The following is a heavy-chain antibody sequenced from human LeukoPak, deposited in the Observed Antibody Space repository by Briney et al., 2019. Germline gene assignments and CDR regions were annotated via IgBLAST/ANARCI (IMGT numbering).Heavy chain of an antibody. CDR3: ARGGYSSGRGTYYYYGMDV. D-gene: IGHD6-19*01. CDR1: GFTVSSNY. CDR2: IYSGGST. J-gene: IGHJ6*02. V-gene: IGHV3-53*01. Sequence: PGGSLILSCAASGFTVSSNYMSWVRQAPGKGLEWVSVIYSGGSTYYADSVKGRFTISRDNSKNTLYLQMNSLRAEDTAVYYCARGGYSSGRGTYYYYGMDVWGQGTTVTVSS.